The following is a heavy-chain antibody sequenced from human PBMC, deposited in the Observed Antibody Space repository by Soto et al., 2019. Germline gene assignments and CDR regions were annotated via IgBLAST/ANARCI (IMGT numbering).Heavy chain of an antibody. J-gene: IGHJ4*02. Sequence: QVQLVQSGAEVKKPGASVKVSCKASGYTFTSYYMNWVRQAPGQGLEWMGIINPSGDSTRYAQKFQGRVTMTRDTSTSTVYMDLSSLTSEDTAVYFCARDGPYSAYGVFDYWGQGTLVTVSS. V-gene: IGHV1-46*03. CDR1: GYTFTSYY. CDR2: INPSGDST. CDR3: ARDGPYSAYGVFDY. D-gene: IGHD5-12*01.